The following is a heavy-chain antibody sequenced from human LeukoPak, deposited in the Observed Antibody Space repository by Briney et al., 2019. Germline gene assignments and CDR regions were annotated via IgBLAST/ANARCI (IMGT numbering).Heavy chain of an antibody. CDR3: AKVIMVRGVFDY. CDR2: ISGSGGST. D-gene: IGHD3-10*01. J-gene: IGHJ4*02. Sequence: GWSLRLSFAASGFTLSSNAMSWVRHAPGKGLEWVSAISGSGGSTYYADSVKGRFTISRDNSKNTLYLQMNSLRAEDTAVYYCAKVIMVRGVFDYWGQGTLVTVSS. V-gene: IGHV3-23*01. CDR1: GFTLSSNA.